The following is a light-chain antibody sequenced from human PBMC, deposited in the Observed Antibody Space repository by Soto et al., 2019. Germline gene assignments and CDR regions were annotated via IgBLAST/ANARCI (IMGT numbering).Light chain of an antibody. CDR3: GTWDSSLSALV. CDR1: SSNIGHNY. Sequence: QSVLTQPPSVSAAPGQTVTISCSGSSSNIGHNYVSWYQQLPGTAPKLLIYDNNKRPSGIPDRFSGSKSGTSATLGITGLQTGDEADYYCGTWDSSLSALVFGGGTKLTVL. V-gene: IGLV1-51*01. CDR2: DNN. J-gene: IGLJ2*01.